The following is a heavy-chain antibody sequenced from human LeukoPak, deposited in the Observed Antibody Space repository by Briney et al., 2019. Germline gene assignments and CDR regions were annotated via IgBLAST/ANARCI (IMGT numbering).Heavy chain of an antibody. V-gene: IGHV1-18*01. CDR1: GYTFTSYG. CDR2: ISAYNGKT. J-gene: IGHJ4*02. Sequence: ASVKVSCKASGYTFTSYGISWVRTAPGQGLGWMGWISAYNGKTNYAQKLQGRVTMNTDTSTSTAYMELRSLRSDDTAVYYCARVVVPYYYDSSGYYRHFDYWGQGTLVTVSS. CDR3: ARVVVPYYYDSSGYYRHFDY. D-gene: IGHD3-22*01.